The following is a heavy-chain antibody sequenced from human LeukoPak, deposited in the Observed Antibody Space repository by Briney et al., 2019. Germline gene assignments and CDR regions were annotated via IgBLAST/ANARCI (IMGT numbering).Heavy chain of an antibody. J-gene: IGHJ4*02. CDR3: ARVGDGYSYGYVGY. Sequence: ASVKVSCKASGYSFSSYAISWVRQAPGQGLEWMGGIIPIFGTANYAQKFQGRVTITADESTSTAYMELSSLRSEDTAVYYCARVGDGYSYGYVGYWGQGTLVTVSS. CDR1: GYSFSSYA. CDR2: IIPIFGTA. D-gene: IGHD5-18*01. V-gene: IGHV1-69*13.